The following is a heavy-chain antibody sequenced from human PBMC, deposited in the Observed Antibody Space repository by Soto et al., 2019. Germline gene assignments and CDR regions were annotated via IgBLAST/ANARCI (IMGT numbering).Heavy chain of an antibody. CDR2: IYHSGST. Sequence: SETLSLTCAVSGGSISSSNWWSWVRQPPGKGLEWIGEIYHSGSTNYNPSLKSRVTISVDKSKNQFSLKLSSVTAADTAVYYCARDSVYDILTGTKDYYYYGMDVWGQGTTVTAP. V-gene: IGHV4-4*02. J-gene: IGHJ6*02. D-gene: IGHD3-9*01. CDR1: GGSISSSNW. CDR3: ARDSVYDILTGTKDYYYYGMDV.